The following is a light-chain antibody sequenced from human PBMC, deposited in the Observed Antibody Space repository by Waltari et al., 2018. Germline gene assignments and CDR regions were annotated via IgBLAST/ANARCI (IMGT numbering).Light chain of an antibody. V-gene: IGLV2-23*02. CDR2: EVS. J-gene: IGLJ2*01. Sequence: QSALTQPASVSGSPGQSITISCTGTSSDGGSYNLVSWYQQHPGKAPKLMIYEVSKRPSGVSNRFSGSKSGNTASLTISGLQAGDEADYYCCSYAGSSTFVFGGGTKLTVL. CDR3: CSYAGSSTFV. CDR1: SSDGGSYNL.